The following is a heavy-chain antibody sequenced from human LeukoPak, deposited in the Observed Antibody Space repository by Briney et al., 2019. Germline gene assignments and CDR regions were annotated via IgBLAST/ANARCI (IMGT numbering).Heavy chain of an antibody. V-gene: IGHV1-8*02. Sequence: ASVKVSCKASGYTFTGYYMHWVRQATGQGLEWMGWMNPNSGNTGYAQKFQGRIIVSRNTSISTAYMELSSLISEDTAIYYCARIAAAGNKRLNYWGQGTQVTVAS. D-gene: IGHD6-13*01. CDR3: ARIAAAGNKRLNY. CDR2: MNPNSGNT. CDR1: GYTFTGYY. J-gene: IGHJ4*02.